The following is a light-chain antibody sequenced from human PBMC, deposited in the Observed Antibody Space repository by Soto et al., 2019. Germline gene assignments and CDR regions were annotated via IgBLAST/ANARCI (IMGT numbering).Light chain of an antibody. CDR2: GAS. CDR1: QRVSSN. Sequence: EIVVTQSPATLSVSPGERATLSCRASQRVSSNLAWYQQKPGQAPRLLIYGASTRATGIPARFSGSGSGTEFTLTISSLQSEDFAIYYCQHYNNWPPWTFGQGTQVEIK. V-gene: IGKV3-15*01. CDR3: QHYNNWPPWT. J-gene: IGKJ1*01.